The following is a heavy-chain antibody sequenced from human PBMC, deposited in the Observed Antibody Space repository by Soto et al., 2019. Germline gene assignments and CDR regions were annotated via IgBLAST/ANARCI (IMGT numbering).Heavy chain of an antibody. CDR1: GYTFTGYY. D-gene: IGHD3-3*01. CDR3: ARDRKRTYYDFWSGYFKGVNFYYYGMDV. Sequence: GASVNVSCKSSGYTFTGYYIHWGRQAPGQGLECMGWINPNSGGTNYAQKFQGWVTMTRDTSISTAYMELSRLRSDDTAVYYCARDRKRTYYDFWSGYFKGVNFYYYGMDVWGQGTTVTVSS. CDR2: INPNSGGT. J-gene: IGHJ6*02. V-gene: IGHV1-2*04.